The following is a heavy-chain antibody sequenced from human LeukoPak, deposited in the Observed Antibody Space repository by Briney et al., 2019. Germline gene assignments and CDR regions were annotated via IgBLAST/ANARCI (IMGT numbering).Heavy chain of an antibody. V-gene: IGHV3-7*01. CDR1: GFTFSDHW. Sequence: GSLRLSCAASGFTFSDHWMSWVRQAPGKGLEWVANIKQDGIEKHYVDPVKGRFTISRDNAKNSLYLQMTSLRVEDTAVFYCARYNYGSGTSFDPWGQGTLVTVSS. D-gene: IGHD3-10*01. CDR2: IKQDGIEK. CDR3: ARYNYGSGTSFDP. J-gene: IGHJ5*02.